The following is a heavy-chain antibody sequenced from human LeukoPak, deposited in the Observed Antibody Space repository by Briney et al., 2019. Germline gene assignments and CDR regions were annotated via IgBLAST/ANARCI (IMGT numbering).Heavy chain of an antibody. D-gene: IGHD3-10*01. V-gene: IGHV4-59*08. Sequence: SETLSLTCSVSGGSISDYYWSWIRQPPGKGLEWIGYIYYSGIVNYNPSLKTRVTISVDTSKNQFSLKLNSVTAADTAVYYCARWGSNMAREKGDHWGQGTLVTVSS. CDR1: GGSISDYY. J-gene: IGHJ4*02. CDR2: IYYSGIV. CDR3: ARWGSNMAREKGDH.